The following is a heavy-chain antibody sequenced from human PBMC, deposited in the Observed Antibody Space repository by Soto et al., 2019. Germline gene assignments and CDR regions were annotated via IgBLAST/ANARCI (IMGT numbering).Heavy chain of an antibody. J-gene: IGHJ4*02. CDR1: GFMFSNHG. Sequence: PGGSLRLSCAASGFMFSNHGMHWVRQAPGKGLEWVAVIWSDGNNRYYADSVKGRFTISRDNSKNTVYLQMNSLRAEDTAVYYCLVASAAYWGQGTQVTVSS. V-gene: IGHV3-33*01. D-gene: IGHD6-13*01. CDR2: IWSDGNNR. CDR3: LVASAAY.